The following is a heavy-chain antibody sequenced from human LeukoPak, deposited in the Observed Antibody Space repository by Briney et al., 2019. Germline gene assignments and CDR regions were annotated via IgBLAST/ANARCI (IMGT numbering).Heavy chain of an antibody. CDR2: IYSGGTT. Sequence: GGSLRLSCAASGFTVSSNYMSWVRQAPGKGLEWVSVIYSGGTTYYADSVKGRFTISRDNSKNTLYLQMNRLRAEDTAVYYCARTASSGYFYFDYWGQGTLVTVSS. D-gene: IGHD3-22*01. J-gene: IGHJ4*02. CDR3: ARTASSGYFYFDY. V-gene: IGHV3-53*01. CDR1: GFTVSSNY.